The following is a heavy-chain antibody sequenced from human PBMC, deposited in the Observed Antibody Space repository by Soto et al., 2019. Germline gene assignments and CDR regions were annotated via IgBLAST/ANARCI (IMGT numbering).Heavy chain of an antibody. CDR2: ISYDGSNT. CDR1: GFTFSSYG. CDR3: AEDRVYDSSGPDY. D-gene: IGHD3-22*01. J-gene: IGHJ4*02. Sequence: QVQLVESGGGVVQPGRSLRLSCAASGFTFSSYGMHWVRQAPGKGLEWVAVISYDGSNTYYADSVKGRFTISRDNSKNTLYLQMNSLRAEDTAVYYCAEDRVYDSSGPDYWGQGTLVTVSS. V-gene: IGHV3-30*18.